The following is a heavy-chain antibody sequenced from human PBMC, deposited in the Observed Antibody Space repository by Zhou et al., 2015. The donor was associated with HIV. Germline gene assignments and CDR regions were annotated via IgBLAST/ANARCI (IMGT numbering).Heavy chain of an antibody. J-gene: IGHJ4*02. Sequence: QVQLVQSGAEVKKPGASVKVSCKASGYTFTSYYMHWVRQAPGQGLEWMGIINPSGGSTSYAQKFQGRVTMTRDTSTSTVYMELSSLRSEDTAVYYCASSSGVAAAFDYWGQGTLVTVSS. CDR2: INPSGGST. D-gene: IGHD6-13*01. V-gene: IGHV1-46*01. CDR3: ASSSGVAAAFDY. CDR1: GYTFTSYY.